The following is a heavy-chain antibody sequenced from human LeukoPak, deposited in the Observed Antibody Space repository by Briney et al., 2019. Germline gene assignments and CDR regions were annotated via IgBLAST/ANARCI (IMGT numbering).Heavy chain of an antibody. CDR2: ISADGGGT. CDR3: AKPQTTGKSGFDY. Sequence: PGGSLRLSCAASGFTFDDYAMHWVPQAPGKGLEWVSLISADGGGTYYADSVKGRFTISRDNSKNSLYLQMDSLRTEDSALYFCAKPQTTGKSGFDYWGQGTLVTVSS. D-gene: IGHD4-11*01. V-gene: IGHV3-43*02. J-gene: IGHJ4*02. CDR1: GFTFDDYA.